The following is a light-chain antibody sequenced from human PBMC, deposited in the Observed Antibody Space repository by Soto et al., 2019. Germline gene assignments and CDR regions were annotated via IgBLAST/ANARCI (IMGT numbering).Light chain of an antibody. CDR1: QTISSW. CDR2: KAS. J-gene: IGKJ1*01. Sequence: DIQMTQSPSTLSGSVGDRVTITCRASQTISSWLAWYQQKPGKAPKLLIYKASTLKSGVPSRFSGSGSGTEFTLTISSLQSEDFAVYYCQQYDIWPPTFGQGTKVDI. V-gene: IGKV1-5*03. CDR3: QQYDIWPPT.